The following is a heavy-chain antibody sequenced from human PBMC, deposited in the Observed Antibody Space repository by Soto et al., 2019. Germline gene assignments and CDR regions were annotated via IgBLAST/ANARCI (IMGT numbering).Heavy chain of an antibody. CDR1: GYSFTNYW. D-gene: IGHD2-2*01. V-gene: IGHV5-10-1*01. CDR3: AIGGIGYCSSTSCLRHYYGMDV. Sequence: LKISCKGSGYSFTNYWISWVRQMPGKGQEWMGRIDPSDSYTNYSPSFQGHVTISADKSISTAYLQWSSLKASDTAMYYCAIGGIGYCSSTSCLRHYYGMDVWAQGTTVTVSS. CDR2: IDPSDSYT. J-gene: IGHJ6*02.